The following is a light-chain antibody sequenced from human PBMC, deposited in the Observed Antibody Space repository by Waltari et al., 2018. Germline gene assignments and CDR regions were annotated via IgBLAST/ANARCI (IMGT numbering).Light chain of an antibody. CDR1: QGVGKY. V-gene: IGKV3-20*01. Sequence: SCRASQGVGKYLAWDQQKPGQAPRLLIYETYRRATGTPDRFSGSGSGTDFSLTISRLEPEDFAVYYCQKYESLPATFGQGTTVEIK. J-gene: IGKJ1*01. CDR3: QKYESLPAT. CDR2: ETY.